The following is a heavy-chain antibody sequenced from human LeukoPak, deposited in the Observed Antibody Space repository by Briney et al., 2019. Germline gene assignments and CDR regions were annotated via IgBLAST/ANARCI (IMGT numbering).Heavy chain of an antibody. Sequence: PSETLSLTCTVSGGSISSYYWSWIRRPPGKGLEWIGYIYYSGSTNYNPSLRSRVTISVDTPKNQFSLKLSSVTAADTAVYYCARGSSSWYVLNWFDPWGQGTLVTGSS. J-gene: IGHJ5*02. V-gene: IGHV4-59*01. CDR3: ARGSSSWYVLNWFDP. CDR1: GGSISSYY. CDR2: IYYSGST. D-gene: IGHD6-13*01.